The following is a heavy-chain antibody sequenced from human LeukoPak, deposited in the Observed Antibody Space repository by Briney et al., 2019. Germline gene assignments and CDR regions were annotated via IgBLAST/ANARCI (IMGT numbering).Heavy chain of an antibody. Sequence: KPSQTLSLTCTVSGGSISSGGYYWSWIRQHPGKGLEWIGYIYYSGSTNYNPSLKSRVTISVDTSKNQFSLKLSSVTAADTAVYYCASSRRGGDCFDYWGQGTLVTVSS. CDR1: GGSISSGGYY. D-gene: IGHD2-21*02. J-gene: IGHJ4*02. CDR3: ASSRRGGDCFDY. V-gene: IGHV4-61*08. CDR2: IYYSGST.